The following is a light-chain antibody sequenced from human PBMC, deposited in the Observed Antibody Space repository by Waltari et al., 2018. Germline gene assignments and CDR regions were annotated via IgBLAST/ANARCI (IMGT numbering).Light chain of an antibody. V-gene: IGKV3-20*01. J-gene: IGKJ2*01. CDR3: QQYGSSVMYT. CDR2: CAS. Sequence: ARQRLSKNYLAWYHQKPGQAPRLLIYCASNRAAGIPDRFSGSGSGTDFTLTISRLEPEDFAVYYCQQYGSSVMYTFGQGTKLEIK. CDR1: QRLSKNY.